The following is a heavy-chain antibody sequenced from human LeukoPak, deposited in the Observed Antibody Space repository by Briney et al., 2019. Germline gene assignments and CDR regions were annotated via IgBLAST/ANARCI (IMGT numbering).Heavy chain of an antibody. CDR1: GGSISSYY. J-gene: IGHJ6*03. CDR2: IYYSGST. D-gene: IGHD2-8*02. CDR3: ARGLWSDYYYYYMDV. Sequence: SETLSLTCIVSGGSISSYYWSWIRQPPGKGLEWIGYIYYSGSTNYNPSLKSRVTISVDTSKNQFSLKLSSVTAADTAVYYCARGLWSDYYYYYMDVWGKGTTVTVSS. V-gene: IGHV4-59*01.